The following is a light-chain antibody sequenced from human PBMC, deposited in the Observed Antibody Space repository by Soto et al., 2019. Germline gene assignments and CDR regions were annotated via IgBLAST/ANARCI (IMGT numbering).Light chain of an antibody. CDR1: SSDVGGYKW. Sequence: QSALTQPASVSGSPGQSITISCTGTSSDVGGYKWVSWYQQHPGKAPKLMTYEVSNRPSGVSDRFSGSKSGNTASLTISGHQAEEEADYYCTSYTSRDTWVFGGGTKLTVL. CDR3: TSYTSRDTWV. CDR2: EVS. V-gene: IGLV2-14*01. J-gene: IGLJ3*02.